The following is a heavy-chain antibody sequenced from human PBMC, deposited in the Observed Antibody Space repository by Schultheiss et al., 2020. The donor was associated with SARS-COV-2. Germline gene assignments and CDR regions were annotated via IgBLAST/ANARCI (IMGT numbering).Heavy chain of an antibody. CDR3: AREDVSGYPILYYGMDV. Sequence: GESLKISCKASGYTFTSYYMHWVRQAPGQGLEWMGIINPSGGSTSYAQKFQGRVTMTRDTSTSTVYMELSSLRSEDTAVYYCAREDVSGYPILYYGMDVWGQGTTVTVSS. J-gene: IGHJ6*02. CDR2: INPSGGST. CDR1: GYTFTSYY. V-gene: IGHV1-46*03. D-gene: IGHD3-22*01.